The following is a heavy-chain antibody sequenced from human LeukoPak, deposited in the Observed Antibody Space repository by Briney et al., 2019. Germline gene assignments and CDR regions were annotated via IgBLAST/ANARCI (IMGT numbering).Heavy chain of an antibody. V-gene: IGHV3-7*01. D-gene: IGHD2-15*01. J-gene: IGHJ6*03. CDR3: AGGQAYYFYYYMDV. CDR2: IKLDGSES. CDR1: EFTFSKYW. Sequence: GGSLRLSCAASEFTFSKYWMTWVRQAPGKGLEWVANIKLDGSESYYVDSVKGRFTISRDNAKKSPYLQMNSLRAEDTAVYYCAGGQAYYFYYYMDVWGKGTTVTVSS.